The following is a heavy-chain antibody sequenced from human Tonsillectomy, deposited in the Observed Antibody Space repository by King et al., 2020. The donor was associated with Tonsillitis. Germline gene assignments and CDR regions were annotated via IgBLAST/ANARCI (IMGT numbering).Heavy chain of an antibody. CDR2: IYHSGST. D-gene: IGHD4-17*01. V-gene: IGHV4-38-2*02. Sequence: QLQESGPGLVKPSETLSLTCTVSGYSISSGYYWGWIRQPPGKGLEWIGSIYHSGSTYYNPSLKSRVTISVDTSKNQFSLKLSSVTAADTAVYYCAGDWLVDGDYTPVDYWGQGTLVTVSS. CDR3: AGDWLVDGDYTPVDY. CDR1: GYSISSGYY. J-gene: IGHJ4*02.